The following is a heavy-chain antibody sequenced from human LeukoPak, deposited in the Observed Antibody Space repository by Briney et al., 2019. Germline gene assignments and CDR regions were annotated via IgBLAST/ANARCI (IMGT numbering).Heavy chain of an antibody. CDR1: GFTFNNYW. Sequence: GGSLRLSCAASGFTFNNYWMTWVRQAPGQGLEWVATIKHDGRDKHYVDSVKGRFAISRDNANNSVHLQMNSLRAEDTAVYFCARSYTASGYYYGVAYWGQGTLVSVS. CDR3: ARSYTASGYYYGVAY. V-gene: IGHV3-7*01. J-gene: IGHJ4*02. D-gene: IGHD3-22*01. CDR2: IKHDGRDK.